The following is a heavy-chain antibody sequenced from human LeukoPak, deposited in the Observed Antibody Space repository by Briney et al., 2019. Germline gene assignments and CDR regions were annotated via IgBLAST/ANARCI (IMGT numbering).Heavy chain of an antibody. CDR3: ARTQGIYDFPDY. D-gene: IGHD3-3*01. Sequence: SETLSLTCTVSGGSIGSSSYYWGWIRQPPGKGLEWIGIIYYSGSTYYNPSLKSRVTISVDTSKNQFSLKLSSVTAADTAVYYCARTQGIYDFPDYWGQGTLVTVSS. V-gene: IGHV4-39*01. J-gene: IGHJ4*02. CDR1: GGSIGSSSYY. CDR2: IYYSGST.